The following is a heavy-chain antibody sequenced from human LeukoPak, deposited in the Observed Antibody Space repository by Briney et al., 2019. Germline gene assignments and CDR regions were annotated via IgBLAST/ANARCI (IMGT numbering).Heavy chain of an antibody. CDR1: GFTFNNYE. CDR2: MDTTGTNI. V-gene: IGHV3-48*03. Sequence: GGSLRLSCAASGFTFNNYEMNWVRQTPGKGLEWISYMDTTGTNIYYTDSVKGRFTISRDTAKNSLSLQMNSLRADDTAVYYCARDFKGYVDYWGQGTLVTVSS. CDR3: ARDFKGYVDY. D-gene: IGHD2-2*01. J-gene: IGHJ4*02.